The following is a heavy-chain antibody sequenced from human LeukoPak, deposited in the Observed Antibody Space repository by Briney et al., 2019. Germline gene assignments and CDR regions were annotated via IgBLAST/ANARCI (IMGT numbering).Heavy chain of an antibody. CDR3: TRSHDYADY. Sequence: PGGSLRLSCTTSGFTLGDYAMSWVRQARGKGREWVGFIRRKAYGKTREYGAAVKDKFTISRDDAKRVAYLQMNSLKTEDTAVYYCTRSHDYADYCGQGTLVTVSS. CDR1: GFTLGDYA. V-gene: IGHV3-49*04. J-gene: IGHJ4*02. CDR2: IRRKAYGKTR.